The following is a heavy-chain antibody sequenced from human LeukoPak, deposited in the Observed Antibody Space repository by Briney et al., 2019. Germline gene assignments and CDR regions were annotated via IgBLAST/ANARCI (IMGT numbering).Heavy chain of an antibody. Sequence: GGSLRLSCAASGFTFSSYWMSWVRQAPGKGLEWVANIKQDGSEKYYLDSVKGRFTISRDNAKNSLYLQMYSLRAEDTAVYYCAREGQLALYYFDYWGQGTLVTVSS. CDR2: IKQDGSEK. J-gene: IGHJ4*02. V-gene: IGHV3-7*01. CDR1: GFTFSSYW. D-gene: IGHD6-6*01. CDR3: AREGQLALYYFDY.